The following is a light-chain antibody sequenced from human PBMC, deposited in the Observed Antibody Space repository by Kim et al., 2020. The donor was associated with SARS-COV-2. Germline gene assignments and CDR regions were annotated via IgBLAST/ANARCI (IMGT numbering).Light chain of an antibody. CDR2: DND. J-gene: IGLJ2*01. CDR1: NSNIGKKY. CDR3: ATWDNSLNGLV. V-gene: IGLV1-51*01. Sequence: GQKVTISCSGSNSNIGKKYESWYQQLPGTAPKLLIYDNDKRHSGIPDRFSGSKSGTSATLDITGLQTGDEADYYCATWDNSLNGLVFGGGTQLTVL.